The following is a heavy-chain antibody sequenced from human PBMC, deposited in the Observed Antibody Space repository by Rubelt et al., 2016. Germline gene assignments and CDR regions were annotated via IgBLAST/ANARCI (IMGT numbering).Heavy chain of an antibody. CDR3: ARDREGGSLRL. J-gene: IGHJ4*02. V-gene: IGHV4-39*07. CDR2: IYHRGNT. CDR1: GDSISGRSFY. Sequence: GLVKPSETLSLTCAVSGDSISGRSFYWGWIRQPPGKGLEWIGSIYHRGNTHYDLSLKSRITISLDTSMDQFSLQLTSVTAADTAVYFCARDREGGSLRLWGQGTLVSVSS. D-gene: IGHD6-13*01.